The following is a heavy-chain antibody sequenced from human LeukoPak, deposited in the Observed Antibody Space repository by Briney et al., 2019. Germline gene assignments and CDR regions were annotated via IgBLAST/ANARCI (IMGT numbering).Heavy chain of an antibody. Sequence: GGSLRLSCAASGFTFSSYGMHWVRQAPGKGLEWVAFIRYDGSNKYYADSVKGRFTISRDNSKNTLYLQMNSLRAEDTAVYYCAKDAFPGVWSGYSDYFDYWGQGTLVTVSS. J-gene: IGHJ4*02. D-gene: IGHD3-3*01. CDR3: AKDAFPGVWSGYSDYFDY. V-gene: IGHV3-30*02. CDR1: GFTFSSYG. CDR2: IRYDGSNK.